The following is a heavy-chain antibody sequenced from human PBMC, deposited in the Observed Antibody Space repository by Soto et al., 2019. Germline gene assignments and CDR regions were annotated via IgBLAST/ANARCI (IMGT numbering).Heavy chain of an antibody. CDR3: PRARGYYGSGSYPWFDP. CDR2: IYYSGIT. D-gene: IGHD3-10*01. V-gene: IGHV4-31*03. CDR1: GGSISSGDSY. Sequence: PSETLSLTCTVSGGSISSGDSYWSWIRQHPGKGREWIGYIYYSGITYYNPSLKSRLTISVDTSKNQFSLKLSSVTAADTAVYKCPRARGYYGSGSYPWFDPWGQGTLVTVSS. J-gene: IGHJ5*02.